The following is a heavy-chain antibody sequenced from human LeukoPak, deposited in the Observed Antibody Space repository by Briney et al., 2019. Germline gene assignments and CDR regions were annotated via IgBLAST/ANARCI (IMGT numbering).Heavy chain of an antibody. CDR3: GRLFDS. CDR2: INYSGTT. CDR1: GGAIISDNFY. V-gene: IGHV4-39*01. J-gene: IGHJ4*02. Sequence: SETLSLTCTVSGGAIISDNFYWGWVRQPPGKGLEWVGSINYSGTTYYNPSLRSRVSISVDTSRTQFFLRLNSVTAADTTVYYCGRLFDSWGQGILVTVSS.